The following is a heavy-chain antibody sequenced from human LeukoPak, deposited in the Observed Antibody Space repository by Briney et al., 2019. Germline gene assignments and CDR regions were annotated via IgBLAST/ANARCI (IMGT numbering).Heavy chain of an antibody. D-gene: IGHD1-26*01. V-gene: IGHV3-30*18. J-gene: IGHJ4*02. Sequence: QPGGSLRLSCAASGFTFSSYGMHWVRQAPGKGLEWVAVISYDGSSKYYGDSVKGRFTISRDNSKNTLYLQMNSLRPEDTAVYYCAKDVVGARYNYFDYWGQGTLVTVSS. CDR3: AKDVVGARYNYFDY. CDR1: GFTFSSYG. CDR2: ISYDGSSK.